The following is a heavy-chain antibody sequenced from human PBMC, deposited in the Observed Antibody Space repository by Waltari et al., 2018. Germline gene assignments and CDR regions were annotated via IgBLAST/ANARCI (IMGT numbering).Heavy chain of an antibody. CDR2: INHSGST. J-gene: IGHJ6*02. D-gene: IGHD3-3*01. CDR1: GGSFSGYY. V-gene: IGHV4-34*01. Sequence: QVQLQQWGAGLLKPSATLSLTCAVYGGSFSGYYWSWIRQPPVKGLEWIGEINHSGSTNYNPSLKSRVTISVDTSKNQFSLKLSSVTAADTAVYYCARGTNFWSGYYTPYYYYGMDVWGQGTTVTVSS. CDR3: ARGTNFWSGYYTPYYYYGMDV.